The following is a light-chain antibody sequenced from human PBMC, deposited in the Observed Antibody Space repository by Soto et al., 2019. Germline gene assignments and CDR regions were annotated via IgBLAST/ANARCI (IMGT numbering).Light chain of an antibody. J-gene: IGKJ4*01. V-gene: IGKV3-20*01. CDR1: QSVSSSY. CDR3: QQYGSSLLT. CDR2: GAS. Sequence: EIVLTQSPGTLPLSPGERATLSCRASQSVSSSYLAWYQQKPGQAPRLLIYGASSRATGIPDRFSGSGSGTDFTLTISRLETEDFAVYYCQQYGSSLLTFGGGTKVDVK.